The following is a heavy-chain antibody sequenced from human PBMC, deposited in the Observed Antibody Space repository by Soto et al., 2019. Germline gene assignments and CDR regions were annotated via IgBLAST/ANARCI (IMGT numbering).Heavy chain of an antibody. V-gene: IGHV3-23*01. CDR3: AKGVPGIAVAGTGYFQH. Sequence: VGSLRLSCAASGFTYSTYAMSWVRQAPGKGLEWVSGISGSGDSTYYADSVKGRFTISRDNSKNTLYLQMNSLRAEDTAVYYCAKGVPGIAVAGTGYFQHWGQGTRVTVSS. CDR1: GFTYSTYA. CDR2: ISGSGDST. J-gene: IGHJ1*01. D-gene: IGHD6-19*01.